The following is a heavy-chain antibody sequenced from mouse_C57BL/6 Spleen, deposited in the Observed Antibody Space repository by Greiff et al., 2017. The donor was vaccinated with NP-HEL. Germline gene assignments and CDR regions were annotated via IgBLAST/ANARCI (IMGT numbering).Heavy chain of an antibody. Sequence: VQLQQSGAELVRPGASVKLSCTASGFNIKDDYMHWVKQRPEQGLEWIGWIDPENGDTEYASKFQGKATITADTSSNTAYLQLSSLTSEDTAVYYCTTYPRDYWGQGTTLTVSS. CDR1: GFNIKDDY. J-gene: IGHJ2*01. V-gene: IGHV14-4*01. CDR3: TTYPRDY. CDR2: IDPENGDT.